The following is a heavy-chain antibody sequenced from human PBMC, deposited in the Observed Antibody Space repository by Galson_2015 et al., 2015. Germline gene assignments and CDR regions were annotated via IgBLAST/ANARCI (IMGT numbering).Heavy chain of an antibody. Sequence: SLRLSCAASGFTFSSYSMNWVRQAPGKGLEWVSSTSSSSSYIYYADSVKGRFSISRDNAKNSLYLQMNSLRAEDTAVYYCAMAWGDYVDYFDYWGQGTLVTVSS. CDR3: AMAWGDYVDYFDY. CDR1: GFTFSSYS. D-gene: IGHD4-17*01. J-gene: IGHJ4*02. V-gene: IGHV3-21*01. CDR2: TSSSSSYI.